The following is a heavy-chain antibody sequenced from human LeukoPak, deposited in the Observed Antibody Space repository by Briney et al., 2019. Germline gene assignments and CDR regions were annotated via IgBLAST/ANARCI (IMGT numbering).Heavy chain of an antibody. D-gene: IGHD2-15*01. V-gene: IGHV3-74*01. CDR1: GSTFSSYW. CDR3: AKWGCSGGSCYPFDY. Sequence: GGSLRLSCAASGSTFSSYWMHWVRQAPGKGLVWVSRINSDGSSTSYADSVKGRFTISRDNAKNTLYLQMNSLRAEDTAVYYCAKWGCSGGSCYPFDYWGQGTLVTVSS. CDR2: INSDGSST. J-gene: IGHJ4*02.